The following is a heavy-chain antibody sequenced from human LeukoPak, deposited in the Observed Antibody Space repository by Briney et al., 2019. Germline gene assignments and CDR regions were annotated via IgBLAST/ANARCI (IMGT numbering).Heavy chain of an antibody. J-gene: IGHJ4*02. CDR1: GSSFNSYY. D-gene: IGHD4-17*01. CDR2: IHTSVSA. V-gene: IGHV4-4*07. Sequence: SETLSLTCTVSGSSFNSYYWSWIRQPAGKGLEWIGRIHTSVSAEYNPSLQSRVTLSVDVSKKQISLKMTFATAADTAVYYCARDIVYLIDEDYGWGQGTLATVSS. CDR3: ARDIVYLIDEDYG.